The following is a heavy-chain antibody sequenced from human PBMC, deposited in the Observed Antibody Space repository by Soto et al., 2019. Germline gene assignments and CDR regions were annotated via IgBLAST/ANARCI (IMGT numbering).Heavy chain of an antibody. CDR2: ISAYNGNT. CDR1: GYTFTSYG. V-gene: IGHV1-18*01. CDR3: AVSRLNSGYDHPFDY. J-gene: IGHJ4*02. D-gene: IGHD5-12*01. Sequence: GASVKVSCKASGYTFTSYGISWVRQAPGQGLEWMGWISAYNGNTNYAQKLQGRVTMTRDTSMSTAYMELSRLRSDDTAVYYCAVSRLNSGYDHPFDYWGQGTLVTVSS.